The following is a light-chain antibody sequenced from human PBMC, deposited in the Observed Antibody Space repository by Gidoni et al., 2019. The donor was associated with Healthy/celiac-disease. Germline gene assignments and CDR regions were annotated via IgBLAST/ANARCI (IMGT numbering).Light chain of an antibody. V-gene: IGKV3-15*01. CDR1: QSVSSN. Sequence: EIVMTQSPATLSVSPGERATLACRASQSVSSNLAWYQQQPGQAPRLLIYGASTRATGIPARFSGSGSGTEFTLTISSLQSEDFAVYYCQQYSNWPMYTFXXXTKLEIK. CDR3: QQYSNWPMYT. CDR2: GAS. J-gene: IGKJ2*01.